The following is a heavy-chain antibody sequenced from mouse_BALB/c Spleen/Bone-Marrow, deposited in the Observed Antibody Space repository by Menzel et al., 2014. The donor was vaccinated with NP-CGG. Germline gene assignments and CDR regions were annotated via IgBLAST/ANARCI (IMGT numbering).Heavy chain of an antibody. J-gene: IGHJ4*01. V-gene: IGHV5-17*02. D-gene: IGHD2-1*01. CDR1: GFTFSSFG. Sequence: EVKLVESGGGLVQPGGSRKLSCAASGFTFSSFGMHWVRQAPEKGLEWVAYISSGSSTIYYADTVKGRFTISRDNPKNTLFLQMTSLGSEDTAMYYCARYGNYFYAMDYWGQGTSVTVSS. CDR2: ISSGSSTI. CDR3: ARYGNYFYAMDY.